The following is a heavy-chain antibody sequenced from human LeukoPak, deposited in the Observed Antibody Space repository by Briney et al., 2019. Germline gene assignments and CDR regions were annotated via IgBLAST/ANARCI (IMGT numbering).Heavy chain of an antibody. CDR1: GFTFSSYS. J-gene: IGHJ4*02. CDR2: ISSSSSYI. V-gene: IGHV3-21*01. CDR3: ARESGYSYDQAFDY. D-gene: IGHD5-18*01. Sequence: GGSLTLSCAASGFTFSSYSMNWVRQPPGKGLEWVSSISSSSSYIYYADSVKGRFTISRDNAKNSLYLQMNSLRAEDTAVYYCARESGYSYDQAFDYWGQGTLVTVSS.